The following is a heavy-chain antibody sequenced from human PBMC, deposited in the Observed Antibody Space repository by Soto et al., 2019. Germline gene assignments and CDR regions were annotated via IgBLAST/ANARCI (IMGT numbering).Heavy chain of an antibody. J-gene: IGHJ3*02. V-gene: IGHV1-18*01. CDR2: INAYNGNT. Sequence: ASVKVSCKASGYTFTSYGISWVRQAPGQGLEWMGWINAYNGNTNYAQKFQGRVTITADESTSTAYMELSSLRSEDTAVYYCARGQVVITDDAFDIWGQGTMVTVSS. CDR3: ARGQVVITDDAFDI. D-gene: IGHD3-22*01. CDR1: GYTFTSYG.